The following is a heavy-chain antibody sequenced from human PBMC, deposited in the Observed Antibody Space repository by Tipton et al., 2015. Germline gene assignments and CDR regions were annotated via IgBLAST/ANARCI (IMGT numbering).Heavy chain of an antibody. Sequence: TLSLTCTVSGGSISSGGYYWSWIRQHPGRGLEWIGYIYYTASTYYNPSLKTRMTISSEASTNRFSLQLSSVTAADTAVYYCARSKMWDSRGLDTWGQGTLVTVSS. D-gene: IGHD1-26*01. CDR2: IYYTAST. J-gene: IGHJ5*02. CDR3: ARSKMWDSRGLDT. CDR1: GGSISSGGYY. V-gene: IGHV4-31*03.